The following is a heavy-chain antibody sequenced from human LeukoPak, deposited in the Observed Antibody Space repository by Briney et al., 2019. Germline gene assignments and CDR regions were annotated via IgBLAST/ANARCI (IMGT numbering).Heavy chain of an antibody. Sequence: SETLSLTCAVYGGSFSGYYWSWIRQPPGKGLEWIGEINHSGSTNYNPSLKSRVTISVDTSKNQFSLKLSSVTAADTAVYYCARFSRRNHSSSSVRGLVFDYWGQGTLVTVSS. CDR3: ARFSRRNHSSSSVRGLVFDY. V-gene: IGHV4-34*01. CDR2: INHSGST. D-gene: IGHD6-6*01. J-gene: IGHJ4*02. CDR1: GGSFSGYY.